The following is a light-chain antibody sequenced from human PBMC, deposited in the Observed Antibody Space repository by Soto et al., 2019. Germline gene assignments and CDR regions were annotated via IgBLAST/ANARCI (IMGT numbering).Light chain of an antibody. J-gene: IGLJ1*01. Sequence: ALTQPASVSGSPGQSITISCTGTSSDVGGYNYVSWYQHHPGKAPKLMIFGVSNRPSGVSNRFSGSKSGNTASLTISGLQPEDEADYYCSSYTTSNTRQIVFGTGTKVTV. CDR2: GVS. CDR3: SSYTTSNTRQIV. CDR1: SSDVGGYNY. V-gene: IGLV2-14*03.